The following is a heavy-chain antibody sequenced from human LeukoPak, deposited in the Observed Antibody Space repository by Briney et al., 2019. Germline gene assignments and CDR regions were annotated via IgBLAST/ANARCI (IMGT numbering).Heavy chain of an antibody. CDR2: VSTDGTIK. CDR1: GFIFSSYS. Sequence: GGSLRLSCAASGFIFSSYSMHWVRQAPGKGLEWVAVVSTDGTIKYYADSMKGRFTVSRDNYKNTVDLQMNSLRAADTAVYYCARDKGTSYLSSFDYWGQGTLVTVSS. J-gene: IGHJ4*02. CDR3: ARDKGTSYLSSFDY. V-gene: IGHV3-30*03. D-gene: IGHD6-6*01.